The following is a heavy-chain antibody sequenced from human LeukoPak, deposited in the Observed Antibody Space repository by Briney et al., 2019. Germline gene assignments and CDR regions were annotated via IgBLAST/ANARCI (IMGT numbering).Heavy chain of an antibody. J-gene: IGHJ1*01. V-gene: IGHV3-30*18. D-gene: IGHD3-22*01. CDR1: GXTFSGHW. CDR3: AKDPHSSGYPAEYFQH. Sequence: PGGPLRLSCVASGXTFSGHWMHWVRQAPGKGLEWVAVISYDGSNKYYADSVKGRFTISRDNSKNTLYLQMNSLRAEDTAVYYCAKDPHSSGYPAEYFQHWGQGTLVTVSS. CDR2: ISYDGSNK.